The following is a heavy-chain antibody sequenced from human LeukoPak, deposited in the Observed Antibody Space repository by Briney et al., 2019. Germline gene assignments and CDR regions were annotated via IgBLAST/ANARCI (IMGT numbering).Heavy chain of an antibody. CDR3: ARLGIGWPFDY. CDR2: ISHSGST. D-gene: IGHD6-19*01. CDR1: GYSISSGDY. V-gene: IGHV4-38-2*01. Sequence: SETLSLTCAVSGYSISSGDYWGWIRQPPGKGLEWIATISHSGSTNYNPSLKSRVTISVDTSKNQFSLKLSSMTAADTAVYYCARLGIGWPFDYWGQGTLVTVSS. J-gene: IGHJ4*02.